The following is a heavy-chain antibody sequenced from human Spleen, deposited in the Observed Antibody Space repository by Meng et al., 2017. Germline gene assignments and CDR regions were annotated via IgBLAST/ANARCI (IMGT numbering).Heavy chain of an antibody. D-gene: IGHD3-10*01. V-gene: IGHV1-2*06. CDR1: GYNFPDYY. Sequence: ASVKVSCKPSGYNFPDYYIHWVRRAPGQGLEWMGRINPKSGDTHYAQKFQARVTMTGDTSISTAYMELSSLRSEDTAVYYCATELLWFGGTPQDYWGQGTLVTVSS. CDR3: ATELLWFGGTPQDY. CDR2: INPKSGDT. J-gene: IGHJ4*02.